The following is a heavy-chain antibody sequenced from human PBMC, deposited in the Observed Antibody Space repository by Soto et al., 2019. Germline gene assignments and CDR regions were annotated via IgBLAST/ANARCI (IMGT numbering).Heavy chain of an antibody. D-gene: IGHD6-19*01. Sequence: GGSLRLSCAASGFTFSNNWMHWVRQAPGKRLVWVSHINTDGSSTNYADSVKGRFTISRDNAKNTLYLQMNSLRAEDTAVYYCAREVRGWPYDYWGQGTLVTVSS. CDR2: INTDGSST. V-gene: IGHV3-74*01. CDR1: GFTFSNNW. CDR3: AREVRGWPYDY. J-gene: IGHJ4*02.